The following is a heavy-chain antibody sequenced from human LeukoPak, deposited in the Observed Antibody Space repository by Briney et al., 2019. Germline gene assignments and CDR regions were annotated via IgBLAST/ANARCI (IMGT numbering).Heavy chain of an antibody. CDR2: VYYTGRA. CDR1: GGSISSGDYY. J-gene: IGHJ6*03. Sequence: SETLSLTCTVSGGSISSGDYYWAWIRQPPGKGLEWIGSVYYTGRAYYNPSLKSRVTISLDTSKNQFSLKLTSVTAADTAVYYCARVSSQRLYYYYYYMDVWGKGTTVTVSS. D-gene: IGHD6-19*01. V-gene: IGHV4-39*07. CDR3: ARVSSQRLYYYYYYMDV.